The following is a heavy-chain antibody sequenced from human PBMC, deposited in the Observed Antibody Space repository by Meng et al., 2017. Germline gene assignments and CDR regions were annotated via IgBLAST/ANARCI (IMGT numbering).Heavy chain of an antibody. V-gene: IGHV4-34*01. CDR3: AREIVGVVAATEYYYYYGMDV. CDR1: GGSFSGYY. J-gene: IGHJ6*02. D-gene: IGHD2-15*01. Sequence: SETLSLTCAVYGGSFSGYYWSWIRQPPGKGLEWIGEINHSGSTNYNPSLKSRVTISVDTSKNQFSLKLSSVTAADTAVYYCAREIVGVVAATEYYYYYGMDVWGQGTTVTVSS. CDR2: INHSGST.